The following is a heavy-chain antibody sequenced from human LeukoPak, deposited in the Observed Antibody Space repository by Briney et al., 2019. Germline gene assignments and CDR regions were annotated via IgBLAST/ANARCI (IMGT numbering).Heavy chain of an antibody. CDR2: INAGNGNT. J-gene: IGHJ5*02. CDR1: GYTFTSYA. Sequence: ASVKVSCKASGYTFTSYAMHWVRQAPGQRLEWMGWINAGNGNTKYSQKFQGRVTITADESTSTAYMELSSLRSEDTAVYYCASANIDPSGNDWFDPWGQGTLVTVSS. D-gene: IGHD3-10*01. CDR3: ASANIDPSGNDWFDP. V-gene: IGHV1-3*01.